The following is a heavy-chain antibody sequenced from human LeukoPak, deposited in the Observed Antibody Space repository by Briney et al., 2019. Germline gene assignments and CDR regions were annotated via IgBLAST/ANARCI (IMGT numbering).Heavy chain of an antibody. CDR2: INWNSGRI. CDR3: AKDRGRRGRYFCGDY. Sequence: GGSLRLSCAPSVFTFDDYSIHWVRPVSRKGLEWVSGINWNSGRIAYADSVRGRFTISRDNAKKSVFLQMNSLRVEDTALYYCAKDRGRRGRYFCGDYWGQGTLVTVS. D-gene: IGHD3-9*01. J-gene: IGHJ4*02. V-gene: IGHV3-9*01. CDR1: VFTFDDYS.